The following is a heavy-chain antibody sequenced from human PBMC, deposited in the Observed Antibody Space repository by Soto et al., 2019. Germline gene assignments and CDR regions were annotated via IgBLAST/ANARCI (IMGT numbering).Heavy chain of an antibody. D-gene: IGHD6-6*01. CDR1: GFTFSSYW. CDR3: AREEQLVEGRTGYYYGMDV. J-gene: IGHJ6*02. V-gene: IGHV3-74*01. CDR2: INSDGSST. Sequence: SLRLSCAASGFTFSSYWMHWVRQAPGKGLVWVSRINSDGSSTSYADSVKGRFTISRDNAKNTLYLQMNSLRAEDTAVYYCAREEQLVEGRTGYYYGMDVWGQGTTVTVSS.